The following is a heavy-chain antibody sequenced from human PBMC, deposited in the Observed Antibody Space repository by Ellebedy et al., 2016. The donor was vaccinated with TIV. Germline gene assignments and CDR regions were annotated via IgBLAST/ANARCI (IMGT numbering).Heavy chain of an antibody. CDR3: ARPGGFGKLPLDF. V-gene: IGHV3-7*01. CDR1: GFTFSNYW. J-gene: IGHJ4*02. D-gene: IGHD3-10*01. CDR2: IKQDGSER. Sequence: GESLKISCAASGFTFSNYWMTRVRQAPGKGLEWVAHIKQDGSEREYVDSVKGRFTISRDNAKNSLYLQMDSLRAEDAAIYYCARPGGFGKLPLDFWGQGILVTVSS.